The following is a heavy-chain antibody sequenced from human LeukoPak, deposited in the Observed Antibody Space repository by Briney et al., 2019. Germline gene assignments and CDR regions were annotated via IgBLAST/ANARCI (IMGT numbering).Heavy chain of an antibody. D-gene: IGHD4-17*01. CDR1: GFTFSSYA. CDR3: ARDKTTVSTNYYYGMDV. CDR2: ISYDGSNK. Sequence: GGSLRLSCAASGFTFSSYAMHWVRQAPGKGLEWVAVISYDGSNKYYADSVKGRFTISRDNSKNTLYLQMNSLRAEDTAVYYCARDKTTVSTNYYYGMDVWGQGTTVTVSS. V-gene: IGHV3-30-3*01. J-gene: IGHJ6*02.